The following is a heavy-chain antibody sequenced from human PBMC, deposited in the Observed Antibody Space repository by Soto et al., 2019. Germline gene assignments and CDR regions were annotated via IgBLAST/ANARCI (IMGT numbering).Heavy chain of an antibody. Sequence: GASVKVSCKASGYTFTSYGISWVRQAPGQGLEWMGWISAYNGNTNYAQKLQGRVTMTTDTSTSTAYMELRSLRSDDTAVYYCARGLHLGELSLNYFDYWGQGTLVTVSS. CDR1: GYTFTSYG. CDR3: ARGLHLGELSLNYFDY. J-gene: IGHJ4*02. CDR2: ISAYNGNT. V-gene: IGHV1-18*01. D-gene: IGHD3-16*02.